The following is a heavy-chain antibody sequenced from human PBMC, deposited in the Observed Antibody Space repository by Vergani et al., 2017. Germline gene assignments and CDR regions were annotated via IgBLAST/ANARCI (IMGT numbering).Heavy chain of an antibody. CDR2: ISAYNGNT. CDR3: ARDKRTGSKKPYYYGMDV. J-gene: IGHJ6*02. D-gene: IGHD1-14*01. Sequence: QVQLVQSGAEVKKPGASVKVSCKASGYTFTSYGISWVRQAPGQGLEWMGWISAYNGNTNYAQKLQGRVTMTTDKSTSTAYMELRSLRSDDTAVYYCARDKRTGSKKPYYYGMDVWGQGTTVTVSS. V-gene: IGHV1-18*01. CDR1: GYTFTSYG.